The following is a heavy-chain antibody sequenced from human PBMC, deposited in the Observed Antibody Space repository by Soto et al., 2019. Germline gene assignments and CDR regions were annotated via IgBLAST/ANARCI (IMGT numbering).Heavy chain of an antibody. J-gene: IGHJ4*02. CDR2: IYYSGST. V-gene: IGHV4-30-4*01. D-gene: IGHD3-22*01. CDR3: AREAYYYDSSGYYSDY. CDR1: GGSISSGDYY. Sequence: QVQLQESDPGLVKPSQTLSLTCTVSGGSISSGDYYWSWIRQPPGKGLEWIGYIYYSGSTYYNPSLKSRVTISVDTSKNQFSLKLSSVTAADTAVYYCAREAYYYDSSGYYSDYWGQGTLVTVSS.